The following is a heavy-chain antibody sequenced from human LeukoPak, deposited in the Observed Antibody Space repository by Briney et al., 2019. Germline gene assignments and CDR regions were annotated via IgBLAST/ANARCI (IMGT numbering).Heavy chain of an antibody. J-gene: IGHJ4*02. CDR3: ARHRYSSVEH. CDR2: IYYSGST. V-gene: IGHV4-39*01. CDR1: VGSISSSSYY. Sequence: SETLSLTCSVPVGSISSSSYYWGWIRQPPGQGLEWIGSIYYSGSTYYNPSLKSRVTISVDTSKNQFSLKLSSVTAADTAVYYCARHRYSSVEHWGQGTLVTVSS. D-gene: IGHD6-25*01.